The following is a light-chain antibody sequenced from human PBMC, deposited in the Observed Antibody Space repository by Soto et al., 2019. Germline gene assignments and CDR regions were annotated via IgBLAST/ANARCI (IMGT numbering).Light chain of an antibody. CDR3: QSSDSSLSGSRV. CDR1: SSNIGAGYD. V-gene: IGLV1-40*01. J-gene: IGLJ1*01. Sequence: QSVLTQPPSVSGAPGQRVTISCTGGSSNIGAGYDVHWYQQLPGTAPKLLIYGNSNRPSGVPDRFSGSKSGTSASLAITGLQAEDEADYYCQSSDSSLSGSRVFGTGTKLTVL. CDR2: GNS.